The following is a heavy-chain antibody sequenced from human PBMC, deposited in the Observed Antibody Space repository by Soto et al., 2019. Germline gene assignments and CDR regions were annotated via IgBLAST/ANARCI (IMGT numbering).Heavy chain of an antibody. Sequence: QVQLVESGGGVVQPGRSLRLSCAGSGFTFSSYGMHWVRQAPGKGLEWVAVISYDGRNKNYVDSVKGRFTISRDDSTNTLSLQMNSLGVEDTAVYYCAKRAEYCNVPGCYGVDYWGQGTLVTVSS. J-gene: IGHJ4*02. V-gene: IGHV3-30*18. CDR2: ISYDGRNK. CDR3: AKRAEYCNVPGCYGVDY. D-gene: IGHD2-15*01. CDR1: GFTFSSYG.